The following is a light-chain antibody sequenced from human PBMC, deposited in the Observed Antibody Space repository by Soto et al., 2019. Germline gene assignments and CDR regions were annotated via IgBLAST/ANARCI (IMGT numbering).Light chain of an antibody. Sequence: EIVLTQSPGTLSLSPGERATLSCIASQSVNTYLAWYQQKPGQAPRLLIYGASSRATGIPVRFSGSGSGTDFNRTVSRLEPEDFSVYYCQQYGRSTGTFGEGTKVGIK. V-gene: IGKV3-20*01. J-gene: IGKJ1*01. CDR3: QQYGRSTGT. CDR1: QSVNTY. CDR2: GAS.